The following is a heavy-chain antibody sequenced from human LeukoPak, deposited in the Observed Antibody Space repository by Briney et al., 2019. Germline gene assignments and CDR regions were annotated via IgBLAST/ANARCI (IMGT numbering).Heavy chain of an antibody. D-gene: IGHD3-10*01. V-gene: IGHV3-11*01. J-gene: IGHJ4*02. Sequence: GGSLRLSCAASGFTFNDFSDYYLSWIRQAPGKGLARVSYISISVSTISHADSVKGRFAISRDNAKKSLSLQMDSLRAEDTAVYYCAAGYGSGSYSVWGQGTLVTVSS. CDR1: GFTFNDFSDYY. CDR3: AAGYGSGSYSV. CDR2: ISISVSTI.